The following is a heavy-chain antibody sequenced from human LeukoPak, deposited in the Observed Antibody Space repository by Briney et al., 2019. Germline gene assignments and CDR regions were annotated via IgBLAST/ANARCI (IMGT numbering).Heavy chain of an antibody. D-gene: IGHD3-3*01. Sequence: SGGSLRLSCAASGFTFSNYGMSWVRQAPGKGLEWMAVISYDGTNKYYADSVKGRFTISRDNSKNTLYLQMNSLRAEDTAVYYCAKDLNYDFWSGLGNWGQGTLVTVSS. CDR1: GFTFSNYG. CDR2: ISYDGTNK. CDR3: AKDLNYDFWSGLGN. J-gene: IGHJ4*02. V-gene: IGHV3-30*18.